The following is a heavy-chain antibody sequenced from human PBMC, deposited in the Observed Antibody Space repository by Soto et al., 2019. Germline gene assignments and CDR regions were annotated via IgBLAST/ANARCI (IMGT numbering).Heavy chain of an antibody. CDR1: GGTFSSYT. D-gene: IGHD2-2*01. CDR2: IIPILGIA. V-gene: IGHV1-69*02. J-gene: IGHJ6*02. Sequence: GASVKVSCKASGGTFSSYTISWVRQAPGQGLEWMGRIIPILGIANYAQKFQGRVTITADKSTSTAYMELSSLRSEDTAVYYCATKGVHSDIVVVPAAMWEGYYYYYGMDVWGQGTTVTVSS. CDR3: ATKGVHSDIVVVPAAMWEGYYYYYGMDV.